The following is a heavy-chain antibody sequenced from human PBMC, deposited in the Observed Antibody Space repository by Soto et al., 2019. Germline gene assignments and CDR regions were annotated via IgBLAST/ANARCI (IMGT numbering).Heavy chain of an antibody. J-gene: IGHJ3*02. CDR2: IYYSGTT. CDR1: GASISPYN. CDR3: ARQGIANRAFDI. Sequence: PSETLSLTCTLSGASISPYNWTWIRQPPGKGLEWIGYIYYSGTTNYIYSSGTTNYNPSLKSRVTISVDTSKNQFSLNLSSVIAADTAVYFCARQGIANRAFDIWGQGTMVTVSS. D-gene: IGHD6-13*01. V-gene: IGHV4-59*08.